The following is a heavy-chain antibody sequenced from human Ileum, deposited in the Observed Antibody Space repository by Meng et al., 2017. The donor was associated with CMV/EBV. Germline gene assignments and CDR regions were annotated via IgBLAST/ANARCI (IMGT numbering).Heavy chain of an antibody. Sequence: ASGFTFSDYLVHWVGRGPGRGLEWVSSIDPDGRGTMYADTVKGRFTISRDNAKNVLYLQMKSLRAEDTAVYYCVRGHNNYRHNCFDPWGQGSLVTVSS. CDR1: GFTFSDYL. CDR3: VRGHNNYRHNCFDP. J-gene: IGHJ5*02. CDR2: IDPDGRGT. D-gene: IGHD5-24*01. V-gene: IGHV3-74*03.